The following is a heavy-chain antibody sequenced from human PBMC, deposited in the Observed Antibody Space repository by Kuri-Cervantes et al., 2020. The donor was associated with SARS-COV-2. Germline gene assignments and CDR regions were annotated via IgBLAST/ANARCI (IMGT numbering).Heavy chain of an antibody. D-gene: IGHD6-19*01. J-gene: IGHJ4*02. CDR1: GGTFSSYA. CDR3: ARPAVAGFFDY. CDR2: ISAYNGNT. Sequence: ASVKVSCKASGGTFSSYAISWVRQAPGQGLEWMGWISAYNGNTNYAQKLQGRVTMTTDTSTSTAYMELRSLRSDDTAVYYCARPAVAGFFDYWGQGTLVTVSS. V-gene: IGHV1-18*01.